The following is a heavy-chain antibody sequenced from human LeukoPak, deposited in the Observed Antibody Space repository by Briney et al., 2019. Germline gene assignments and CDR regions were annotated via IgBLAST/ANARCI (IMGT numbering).Heavy chain of an antibody. V-gene: IGHV1-2*02. CDR1: GYNFGTYY. Sequence: AAVKVSCKASGYNFGTYYINWVRQAPGQGLELMGWINPHSGGTNFAQNFQGRGTMTSDTSINTAYLQVNRLTSDDTAVYYCARAFSSGSYTVGIALAIWGQGTLVTVSA. CDR3: ARAFSSGSYTVGIALAI. CDR2: INPHSGGT. D-gene: IGHD1-26*01. J-gene: IGHJ3*02.